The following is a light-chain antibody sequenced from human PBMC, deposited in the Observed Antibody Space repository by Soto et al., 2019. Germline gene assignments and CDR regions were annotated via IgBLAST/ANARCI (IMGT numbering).Light chain of an antibody. Sequence: QSVLTQPPSVSAAPGQKVTISCSGTSSNIGSNYVSWYQHLPGTAPKLLIYDNNKRSSGIPDRFSGSQSGTSATLDITGLQTGDEADYYCSSYTTTSTVIFGGGTKLTVL. CDR2: DNN. CDR3: SSYTTTSTVI. J-gene: IGLJ2*01. CDR1: SSNIGSNY. V-gene: IGLV1-51*01.